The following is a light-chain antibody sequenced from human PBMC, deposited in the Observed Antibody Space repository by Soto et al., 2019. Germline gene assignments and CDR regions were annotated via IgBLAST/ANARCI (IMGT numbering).Light chain of an antibody. Sequence: DIQLTQSPSFLSASVGDRVTITCRASQAISSYLAWYQQKPGKPPKLLIYGASTLQSDVPSRFSGSGSGTEFTLTVSSLQAEDTATYYCQQYDHPPYTFGQGTKLEIK. J-gene: IGKJ2*01. V-gene: IGKV1-9*01. CDR2: GAS. CDR1: QAISSY. CDR3: QQYDHPPYT.